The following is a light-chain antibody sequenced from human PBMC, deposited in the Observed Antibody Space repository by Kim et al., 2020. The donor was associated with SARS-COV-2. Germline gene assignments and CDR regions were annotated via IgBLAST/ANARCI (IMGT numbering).Light chain of an antibody. V-gene: IGLV2-8*01. J-gene: IGLJ1*01. CDR2: EVS. CDR3: SSFAGRISPYV. CDR1: SSDVGGYNF. Sequence: QSALTQPPSASGSPGQSVTISCTGTSSDVGGYNFVSWYQQHPGKAPKLMIYEVSKRPSGVPDRFSGSKFGNTASLTVSGLQAEDEADYYCSSFAGRISPYVFGTGTKVTVL.